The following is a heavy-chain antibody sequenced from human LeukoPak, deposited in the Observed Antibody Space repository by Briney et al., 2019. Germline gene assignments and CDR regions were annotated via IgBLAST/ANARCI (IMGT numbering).Heavy chain of an antibody. CDR3: ARGRWRYCSSTSCYRWFDP. V-gene: IGHV4-39*01. CDR1: GGSISSSSYY. Sequence: SETLFLTCTVSGGSISSSSYYWGWIRQPPGTGLEWIGSIYYSGSTYYNPSLKSRVTISVDTSKNQFSLKLSSVTAADTAVYYCARGRWRYCSSTSCYRWFDPWGQGTLVTVSS. CDR2: IYYSGST. D-gene: IGHD2-2*02. J-gene: IGHJ5*02.